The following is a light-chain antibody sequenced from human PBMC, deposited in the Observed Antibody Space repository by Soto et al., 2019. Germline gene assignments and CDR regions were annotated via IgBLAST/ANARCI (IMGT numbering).Light chain of an antibody. CDR1: SSDVGKYKF. CDR3: CSHAGSGTLM. CDR2: EVT. V-gene: IGLV2-23*02. Sequence: QSALTQPASVSGSPGQSISIFCTGTSSDVGKYKFVSWYQQHPGKAPKLILYEVTQRPSGVSNRFSGSKSGNTASLTISGLQAEDEGDYYRCSHAGSGTLMFGGGTKLTVL. J-gene: IGLJ3*02.